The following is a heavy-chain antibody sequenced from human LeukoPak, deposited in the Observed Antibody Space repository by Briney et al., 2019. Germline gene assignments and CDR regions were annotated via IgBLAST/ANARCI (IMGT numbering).Heavy chain of an antibody. V-gene: IGHV3-74*01. CDR3: ARARRDGYNLGDYFDY. CDR1: GFTFSSYW. CDR2: INSDGSST. D-gene: IGHD5-24*01. J-gene: IGHJ4*02. Sequence: GGSLRLSCAASGFTFSSYWMHWVRQAPGKGLVWVSRINSDGSSTSYADSVKGRFTISRDNAKNSLYLQMNSLRAEDTAVYYCARARRDGYNLGDYFDYWGQGTLVTVSS.